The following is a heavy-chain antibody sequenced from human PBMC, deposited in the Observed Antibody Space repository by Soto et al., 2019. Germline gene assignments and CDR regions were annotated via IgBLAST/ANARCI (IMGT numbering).Heavy chain of an antibody. CDR3: AKGTRASCSGASCYPFDY. J-gene: IGHJ4*02. D-gene: IGHD2-15*01. Sequence: GGSLRLSCAASGFTFSSYAMSWVRQAPGKGLEWVSAITGSTGNTYYADSVKGRFTIYRDSFKNTLYLQMNSLRAEDTAVFYCAKGTRASCSGASCYPFDYWGQGTQVTVSS. V-gene: IGHV3-23*01. CDR1: GFTFSSYA. CDR2: ITGSTGNT.